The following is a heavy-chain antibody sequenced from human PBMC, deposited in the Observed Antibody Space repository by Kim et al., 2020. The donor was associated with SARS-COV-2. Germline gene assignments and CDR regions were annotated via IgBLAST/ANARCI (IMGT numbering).Heavy chain of an antibody. Sequence: YADSVKGPFTISRDNAKNSLYLQMNSLRAEDTAVYYCARDFTSSGYPGGSWGQGTLVTVSS. D-gene: IGHD3-22*01. J-gene: IGHJ4*02. CDR3: ARDFTSSGYPGGS. V-gene: IGHV3-48*03.